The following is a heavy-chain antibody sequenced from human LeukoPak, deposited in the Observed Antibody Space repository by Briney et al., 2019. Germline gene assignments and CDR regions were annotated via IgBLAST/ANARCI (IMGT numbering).Heavy chain of an antibody. CDR3: ASEDMDTATLLL. V-gene: IGHV4-4*07. CDR1: DGSISSYH. CDR2: IYSSGST. Sequence: SETLSLTCTVSDGSISSYHWSWIRQSAGKGLEWIGRIYSSGSTNYNPSLKSRVTMSVDTSKNQFSLKLSSVTAADTAVYYCASEDMDTATLLLWGQGTLVTVSS. D-gene: IGHD5-18*01. J-gene: IGHJ4*02.